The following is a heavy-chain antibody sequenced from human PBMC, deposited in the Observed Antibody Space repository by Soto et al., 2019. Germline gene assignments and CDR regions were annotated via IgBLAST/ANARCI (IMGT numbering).Heavy chain of an antibody. CDR1: GFTFDDYA. Sequence: EVQLVESGGGLVQPGRSLRLSCAASGFTFDDYAMHWVRQAPGKGLAWVSGISWNSGSIGYADSVKGRFTISRDNAKNSLYLQMNSLRAEDTALYYCANGLGYCSSTSCSHPFDYWGQGTLVTVSS. CDR3: ANGLGYCSSTSCSHPFDY. J-gene: IGHJ4*02. V-gene: IGHV3-9*01. CDR2: ISWNSGSI. D-gene: IGHD2-2*01.